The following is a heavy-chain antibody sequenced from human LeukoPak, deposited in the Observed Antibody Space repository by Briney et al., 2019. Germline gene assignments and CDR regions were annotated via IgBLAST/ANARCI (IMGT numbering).Heavy chain of an antibody. J-gene: IGHJ4*02. V-gene: IGHV4-39*01. CDR3: ASYQWLPLYYFDY. D-gene: IGHD6-19*01. CDR1: GGSISSSSYY. Sequence: SETLSLTCTVSGGSISSSSYYWGWIRQPPGKGLEWIGSIYYSGSTYYNPSLKSRVTISVDTSKNQFSLKLSSVTAADTAVYYCASYQWLPLYYFDYWGQGTLVTVSS. CDR2: IYYSGST.